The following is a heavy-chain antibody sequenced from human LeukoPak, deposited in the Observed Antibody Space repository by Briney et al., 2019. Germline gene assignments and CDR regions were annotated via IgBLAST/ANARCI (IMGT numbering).Heavy chain of an antibody. CDR1: GGSISSSSYY. CDR2: IHYSGST. Sequence: SETLSLTCTVSGGSISSSSYYWGWIRQPPGKGLEWIGSIHYSGSTYYNPSLKSRVTISVDTSKNQFSLKLSSVTAADTAVYYCARRSGWSLRPHFDYWGQGTLVTVSS. D-gene: IGHD6-19*01. V-gene: IGHV4-39*01. J-gene: IGHJ4*02. CDR3: ARRSGWSLRPHFDY.